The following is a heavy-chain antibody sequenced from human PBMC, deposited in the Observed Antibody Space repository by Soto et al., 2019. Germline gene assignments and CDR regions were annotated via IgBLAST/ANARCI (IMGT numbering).Heavy chain of an antibody. CDR3: ARGRGSSIAARSRWFDP. CDR1: GGSISSYY. D-gene: IGHD6-6*01. Sequence: SETLSLTCTVSGGSISSYYWSWIRQPPGKGLEWIGYIYYSGSTNYNPSLKSRVTISVDTSKNQFSLKLSSVTAADTAVYYCARGRGSSIAARSRWFDPWGQGTLVTVS. J-gene: IGHJ5*02. CDR2: IYYSGST. V-gene: IGHV4-59*01.